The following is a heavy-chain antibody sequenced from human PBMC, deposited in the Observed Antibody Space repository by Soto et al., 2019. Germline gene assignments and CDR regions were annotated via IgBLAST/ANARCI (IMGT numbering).Heavy chain of an antibody. Sequence: SETLSLTCTVSGGSISSYYWSRIRQPPGKGLEWIGYIYYSGSTNYNPSLKSRVTISVDTSKNQFSLKLSSVTAADTAVYYCARDGCSGGSCYFDYWGQGTLVTVSS. V-gene: IGHV4-59*01. J-gene: IGHJ4*02. CDR3: ARDGCSGGSCYFDY. CDR1: GGSISSYY. D-gene: IGHD2-15*01. CDR2: IYYSGST.